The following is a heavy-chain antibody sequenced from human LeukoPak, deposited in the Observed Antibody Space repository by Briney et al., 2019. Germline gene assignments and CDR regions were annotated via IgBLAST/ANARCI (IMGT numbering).Heavy chain of an antibody. CDR1: GDTFSSYA. CDR3: ARDGVGAATDYFDH. D-gene: IGHD1-26*01. J-gene: IGHJ4*02. CDR2: IVPSLDIT. Sequence: ASVKVSCKTSGDTFSSYAISWVRHAPGQGLEWIGRIVPSLDITHYAQKFQGRVTLTADKSTTTAYMELNSLRSEDTGVYFCARDGVGAATDYFDHWGQGSLVTVSS. V-gene: IGHV1-69*04.